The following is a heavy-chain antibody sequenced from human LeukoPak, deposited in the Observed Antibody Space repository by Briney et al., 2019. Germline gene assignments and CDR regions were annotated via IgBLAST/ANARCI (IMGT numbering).Heavy chain of an antibody. J-gene: IGHJ6*03. Sequence: SETLSLTCAVYGGPFSGYYWSWIRQPPGKGLEWIGEINHSGSTNYNPSLKSRVTTSVDTSKNQFSLKLSSVTAADTAVYYCARGRLRSGNFYYMDVWGKGTTVTVSS. D-gene: IGHD3-3*01. CDR2: INHSGST. V-gene: IGHV4-34*01. CDR3: ARGRLRSGNFYYMDV. CDR1: GGPFSGYY.